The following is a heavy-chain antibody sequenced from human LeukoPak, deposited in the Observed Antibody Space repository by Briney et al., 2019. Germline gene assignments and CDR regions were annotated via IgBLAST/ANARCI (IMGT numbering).Heavy chain of an antibody. CDR3: ARGATGILWSRAYFDI. D-gene: IGHD1-1*01. Sequence: ASVTVSCKASGYTFTGYYMHWVRQAPGQGLEWMGWINPNSGGTNYAQKFQGWVTMTRDTSISTAYMELSRLRSDDTAVYYCARGATGILWSRAYFDIWGQGTMVTVSS. J-gene: IGHJ3*02. CDR2: INPNSGGT. CDR1: GYTFTGYY. V-gene: IGHV1-2*04.